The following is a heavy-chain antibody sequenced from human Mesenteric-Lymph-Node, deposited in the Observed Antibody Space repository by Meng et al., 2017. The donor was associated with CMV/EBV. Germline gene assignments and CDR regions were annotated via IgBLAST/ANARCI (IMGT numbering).Heavy chain of an antibody. CDR3: ARNYYYGSGSYEWFDP. Sequence: GGSLSLSFAASKFTFSSYDMHWVRQATGKGLEWVSAIGTAGDTYYPGSVKGRFTISREDAKNSLYLQMNSLRAADTAVYYCARNYYYGSGSYEWFDPWGQGTTVTVSS. V-gene: IGHV3-13*01. CDR2: IGTAGDT. J-gene: IGHJ5*01. D-gene: IGHD3-10*01. CDR1: KFTFSSYD.